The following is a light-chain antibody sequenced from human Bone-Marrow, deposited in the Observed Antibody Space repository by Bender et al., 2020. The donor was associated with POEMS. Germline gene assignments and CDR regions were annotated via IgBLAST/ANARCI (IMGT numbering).Light chain of an antibody. CDR3: QSYDNSLGGWV. CDR2: DVT. V-gene: IGLV2-14*01. J-gene: IGLJ3*02. Sequence: QSALTQPASLSGSPGQSITISCTGTSSDVGYYNLVSWYQQHPDKAPKVIIYDVTNRPSGVSNRFSGSKSGNTASLAITGLQAEDEGDYYCQSYDNSLGGWVFGGGTKLTVL. CDR1: SSDVGYYNL.